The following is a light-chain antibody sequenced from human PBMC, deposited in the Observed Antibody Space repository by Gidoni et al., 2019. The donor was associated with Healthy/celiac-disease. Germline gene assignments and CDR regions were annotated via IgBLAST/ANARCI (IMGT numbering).Light chain of an antibody. CDR3: QQSS. J-gene: IGKJ2*01. CDR1: QSISSR. Sequence: DIQMTQSPSTLSASVGDRVTITCRASQSISSRLAWYQQKPGKAPKLLIYKASSLESGVPSRFSGSGSGTEFTLTISSLQPDDFATYYCQQSSFXQXTKLEIK. V-gene: IGKV1-5*03. CDR2: KAS.